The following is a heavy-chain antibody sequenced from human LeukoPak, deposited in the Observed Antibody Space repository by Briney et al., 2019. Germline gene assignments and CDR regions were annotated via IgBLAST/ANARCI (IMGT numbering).Heavy chain of an antibody. CDR2: INAGNGNT. CDR3: ARDEVGVGATHDY. V-gene: IGHV1-3*01. D-gene: IGHD1-26*01. J-gene: IGHJ4*02. CDR1: GYTFTSYA. Sequence: ASVKVSCKASGYTFTSYAMHWVRQAPGQRLEWMGWINAGNGNTKYSQKFQGRVTITRDTSASTVYLELSSLRAEDTAVYYCARDEVGVGATHDYWGQGTLVTVSS.